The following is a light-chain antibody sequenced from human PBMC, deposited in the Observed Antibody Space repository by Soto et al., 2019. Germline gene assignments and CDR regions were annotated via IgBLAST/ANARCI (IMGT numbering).Light chain of an antibody. CDR3: SSYRSSMTLV. CDR1: SSELGAYNY. Sequence: QSALTQPASVSGSPGQSIAISYTGSSSELGAYNYVSWYQQHPGKAPKLMIFDVSIRPSGVSHRFSGSKSGRTASLTISGLESEDEADYYCSSYRSSMTLVFGGGTKLTVL. J-gene: IGLJ3*02. CDR2: DVS. V-gene: IGLV2-14*03.